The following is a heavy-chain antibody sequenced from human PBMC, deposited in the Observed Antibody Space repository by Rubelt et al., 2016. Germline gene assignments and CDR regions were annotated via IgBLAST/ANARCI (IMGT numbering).Heavy chain of an antibody. Sequence: EVQLVESGGGLVQPGRSLRLSCAASGFTFDDYIMHWVRQAPGKGLEWVSGISWNGGSIGYADSVKGRFTISRDNANNSLYLQMTSLVAEDTALYYCVKDIGVTAAGFDSWGQGTLVTVSS. CDR2: ISWNGGSI. V-gene: IGHV3-9*01. D-gene: IGHD6-13*01. CDR1: GFTFDDYI. CDR3: VKDIGVTAAGFDS. J-gene: IGHJ4*02.